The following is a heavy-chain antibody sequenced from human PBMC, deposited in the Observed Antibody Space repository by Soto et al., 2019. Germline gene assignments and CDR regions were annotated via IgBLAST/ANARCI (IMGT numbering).Heavy chain of an antibody. CDR1: GGSFSGYY. Sequence: SETLSLTCAVYGGSFSGYYWSWIRQPPGKGLEWIGEINHSGSTNYNPSLKSRVTISVDTSKNQFSLKLSSVTAADTAVYYCARGLIPDENITGTTSPPFGYFDYWGQGTLVTVSS. J-gene: IGHJ4*02. D-gene: IGHD1-7*01. CDR2: INHSGST. CDR3: ARGLIPDENITGTTSPPFGYFDY. V-gene: IGHV4-34*01.